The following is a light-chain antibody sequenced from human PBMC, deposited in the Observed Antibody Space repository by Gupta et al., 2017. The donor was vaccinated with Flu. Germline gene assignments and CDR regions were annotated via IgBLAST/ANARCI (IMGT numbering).Light chain of an antibody. CDR3: QQYNNWPRT. CDR2: GAS. J-gene: IGKJ2*01. Sequence: EILMTQSPATLSVSTGERATLSCRASQSVSSNLAWYQQKPGQAPRLLIYGASTRATGIPARFSGSGSGTEFTLTISSLQSEDFAVYYCQQYNNWPRTFGQGTKLEIK. CDR1: QSVSSN. V-gene: IGKV3-15*01.